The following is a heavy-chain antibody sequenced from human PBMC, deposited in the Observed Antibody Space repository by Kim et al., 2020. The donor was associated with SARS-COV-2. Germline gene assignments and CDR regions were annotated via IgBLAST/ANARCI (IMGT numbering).Heavy chain of an antibody. D-gene: IGHD3-10*01. V-gene: IGHV3-23*01. CDR3: AKDRGVRGVARFDY. CDR2: ISDSGSSA. Sequence: GGSLRLSCVASGFTFNNYAMTWVRQAPGQGLEWVSTISDSGSSAYYADSVKGRFTISRDNSKNTLYLQMNSLRAEDTAVYYCAKDRGVRGVARFDYWGQGTLVTVSS. J-gene: IGHJ4*02. CDR1: GFTFNNYA.